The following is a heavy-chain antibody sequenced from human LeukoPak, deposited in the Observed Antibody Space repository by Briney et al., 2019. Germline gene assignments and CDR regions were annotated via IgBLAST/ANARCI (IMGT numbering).Heavy chain of an antibody. J-gene: IGHJ4*02. CDR1: GYTLTELS. Sequence: ASVKVSCKVSGYTLTELSMHWVRQAPGKGLEWMGGFDAEEGETIYAQKFQGRVTMTEDTSTDTAYMELRSLRSDDTAVYYCARGPFDYWGQGTLVTVSS. V-gene: IGHV1-24*01. CDR3: ARGPFDY. CDR2: FDAEEGET.